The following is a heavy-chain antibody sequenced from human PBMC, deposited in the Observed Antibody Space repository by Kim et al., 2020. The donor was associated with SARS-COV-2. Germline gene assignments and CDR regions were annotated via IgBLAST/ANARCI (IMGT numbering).Heavy chain of an antibody. J-gene: IGHJ1*01. CDR1: GFTFSSYA. CDR2: ISGSGGST. V-gene: IGHV3-23*01. Sequence: GGSLRLSCAASGFTFSSYAMSWVRQAPGKGLEWVSAISGSGGSTYYADSVKGRFTISRDNSKNTLYLQMNSLRAEDTAVYYCAKDPDCSSTSCYPTLYFQHWGQGTLVTVSS. D-gene: IGHD2-2*01. CDR3: AKDPDCSSTSCYPTLYFQH.